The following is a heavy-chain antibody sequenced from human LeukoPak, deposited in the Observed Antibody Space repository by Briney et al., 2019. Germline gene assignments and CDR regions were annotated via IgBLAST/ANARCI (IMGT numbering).Heavy chain of an antibody. CDR2: IKSKTDGGTA. J-gene: IGHJ4*02. D-gene: IGHD5-24*01. CDR1: GFTFSNAW. Sequence: GGSLRLSCAASGFTFSNAWMNWVRQAPGKGLEWVGRIKSKTDGGTADSAAPVKGRFTISRDDSKNTLFLQMNSLKTEDTAVYHCTTGQMATMIDYWGQGTLVTVSS. V-gene: IGHV3-15*01. CDR3: TTGQMATMIDY.